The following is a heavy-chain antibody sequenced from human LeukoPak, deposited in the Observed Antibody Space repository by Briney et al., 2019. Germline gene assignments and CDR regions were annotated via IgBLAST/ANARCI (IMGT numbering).Heavy chain of an antibody. J-gene: IGHJ2*01. D-gene: IGHD2-2*01. V-gene: IGHV4-61*01. CDR1: GGSVSSGSYS. CDR2: ISYSGST. Sequence: SETLSLTCTVSGGSVSSGSYSWSWIRQPPGNVRAWIGYISYSGSTNYNASLKSRVTISVDTSKNQFSLMLSSVTAADTAVYYCARGGSSFVSYRYFDLWGRGTLVTVSS. CDR3: ARGGSSFVSYRYFDL.